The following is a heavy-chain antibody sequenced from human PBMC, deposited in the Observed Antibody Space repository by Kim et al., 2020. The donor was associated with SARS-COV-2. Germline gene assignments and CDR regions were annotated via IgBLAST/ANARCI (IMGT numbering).Heavy chain of an antibody. J-gene: IGHJ4*02. D-gene: IGHD2-15*01. V-gene: IGHV3-23*01. Sequence: AGAVKGRFTISRDNSRNTVYLQMNSLRAEDTAIYYCAKDRGLSGGWPALDYWGQGSLITVSS. CDR3: AKDRGLSGGWPALDY.